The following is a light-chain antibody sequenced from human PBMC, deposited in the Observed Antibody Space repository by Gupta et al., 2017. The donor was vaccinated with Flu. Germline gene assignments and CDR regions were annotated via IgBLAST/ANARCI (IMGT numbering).Light chain of an antibody. J-gene: IGLJ2*01. CDR3: APGDDSRSSVV. CDR1: NSQIGMNY. V-gene: IGLV1-47*01. Sequence: SVTFSCSGGNSQIGMNYVYWYQHVPGAAPKLIVYKSNQRPSGVPERFSGSKSGTSAPLAISGLRAEDEAEYYCAPGDDSRSSVVFGGGTKPTVL. CDR2: KSN.